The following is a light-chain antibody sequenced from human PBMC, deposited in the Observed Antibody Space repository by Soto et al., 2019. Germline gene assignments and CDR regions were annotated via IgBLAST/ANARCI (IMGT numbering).Light chain of an antibody. CDR2: GAS. CDR1: QSVSSSSY. CDR3: HQSGSSPSYT. V-gene: IGKV3-20*01. J-gene: IGKJ2*01. Sequence: EIVLTQSPGTLSLSPGERATLSCRASQSVSSSSYLAWYQQKPGQAPRLLIYGASSRATGIPDGFSGSGSATDSTLTISRLEPEDFAVYYCHQSGSSPSYTFGQGTKLEIK.